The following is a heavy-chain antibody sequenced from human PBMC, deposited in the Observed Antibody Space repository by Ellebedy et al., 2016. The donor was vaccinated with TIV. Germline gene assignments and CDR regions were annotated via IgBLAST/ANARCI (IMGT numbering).Heavy chain of an antibody. CDR1: GFTFSSYG. Sequence: GGSLRLXXAASGFTFSSYGMHWVRQAPGKGLEWVAVIWYDGSNKYYADSVKGRFTISRDNSKNTLYLQMNSLRAEDTAVYYCARDRLGQWLLSRYFDYWGQGTLVTVSS. CDR2: IWYDGSNK. CDR3: ARDRLGQWLLSRYFDY. D-gene: IGHD6-19*01. V-gene: IGHV3-33*01. J-gene: IGHJ4*02.